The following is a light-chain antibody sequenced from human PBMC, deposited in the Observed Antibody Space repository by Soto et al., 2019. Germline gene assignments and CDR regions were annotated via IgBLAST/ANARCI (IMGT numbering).Light chain of an antibody. CDR2: GAS. V-gene: IGKV1-12*01. CDR3: QQASSFPLT. J-gene: IGKJ4*01. CDR1: QAISSW. Sequence: DIQMTQSPSSVSASVGDRVTISCRASQAISSWLAWYQQKPGEAPKLLIYGASTLQGGVPSRFSGSESGTLFTLTISSLQPEDFATYYCQQASSFPLTFGGGTKVQIK.